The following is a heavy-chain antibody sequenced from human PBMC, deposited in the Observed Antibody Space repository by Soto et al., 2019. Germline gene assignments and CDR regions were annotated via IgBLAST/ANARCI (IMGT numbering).Heavy chain of an antibody. Sequence: PGGSLRLSCVASGFPFSNYAMTWVRQAPGKGLEWVSALSGSGVSTYYADSVMGRFTISRDNSKNTVYLQMNSLRAEDTAVYYCGKIQSRFFYASTGYYPFDYWGQGT. V-gene: IGHV3-23*01. CDR2: LSGSGVST. J-gene: IGHJ4*02. D-gene: IGHD3-22*01. CDR1: GFPFSNYA. CDR3: GKIQSRFFYASTGYYPFDY.